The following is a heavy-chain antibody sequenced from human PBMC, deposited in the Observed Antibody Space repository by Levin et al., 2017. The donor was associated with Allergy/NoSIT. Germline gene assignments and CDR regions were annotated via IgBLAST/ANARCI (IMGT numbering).Heavy chain of an antibody. CDR1: GFRFNSDA. CDR2: VTSGSTT. D-gene: IGHD4-17*01. V-gene: IGHV3-23*01. Sequence: RTGGSLRLSCVASGFRFNSDAMRWVRQAPGKGLQWVSSVTSGSTTYYADSVKRPITISRVNSKNTLYLQLNDVRAEDTAVYYCVRGGDYSFFEDWGQGTLVTVSS. J-gene: IGHJ4*02. CDR3: VRGGDYSFFED.